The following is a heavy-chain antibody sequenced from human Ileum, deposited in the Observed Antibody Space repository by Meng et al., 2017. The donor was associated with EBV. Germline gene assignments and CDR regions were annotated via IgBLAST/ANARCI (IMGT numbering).Heavy chain of an antibody. D-gene: IGHD3-22*01. CDR3: ARGYYDSSGYGYWYFDL. V-gene: IGHV4-30-4*01. Sequence: VQLQESGPRLVKPSQTLSLTCTVSGGSISSGDYYWSWIRQPPGKGLEWIGYIYYSGSTYYNPSLKSRVTISVDTSKNQFSLKLSSVTAADTAVYYCARGYYDSSGYGYWYFDLWGRGTLVTVSS. J-gene: IGHJ2*01. CDR1: GGSISSGDYY. CDR2: IYYSGST.